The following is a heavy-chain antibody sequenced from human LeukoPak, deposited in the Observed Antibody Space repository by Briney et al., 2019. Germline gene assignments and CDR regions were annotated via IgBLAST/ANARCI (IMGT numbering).Heavy chain of an antibody. CDR1: GFTFSGYW. D-gene: IGHD3-22*01. V-gene: IGHV3-74*01. CDR3: ARVGYDSNGFDY. Sequence: TGGSLRLSCAASGFTFSGYWMHWVRQAPGKGLVWVSRINSDGSSTSHADSVKGRFTISRDNAKNTLYLQMNSLRAEDTAVYYCARVGYDSNGFDYWGQGTLVTVSS. J-gene: IGHJ4*02. CDR2: INSDGSST.